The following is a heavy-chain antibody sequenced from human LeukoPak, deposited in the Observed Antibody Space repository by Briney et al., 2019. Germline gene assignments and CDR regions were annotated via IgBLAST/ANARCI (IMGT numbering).Heavy chain of an antibody. V-gene: IGHV3-23*01. CDR3: AKVRYMGNYWDC. D-gene: IGHD3-16*02. Sequence: GGSLRLSCAASGFTFSSYAMNWVRQAPGKGLEWVSGISGSGDSTYYADSVKGRFTISRDNSKNTLYLQMSSLRAEDTAVYYCAKVRYMGNYWDCWGQGTLVTVSS. J-gene: IGHJ4*02. CDR1: GFTFSSYA. CDR2: ISGSGDST.